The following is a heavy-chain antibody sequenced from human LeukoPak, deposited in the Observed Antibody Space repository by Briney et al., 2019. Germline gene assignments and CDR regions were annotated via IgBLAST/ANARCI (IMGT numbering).Heavy chain of an antibody. CDR1: GFTFSSYE. V-gene: IGHV3-23*01. D-gene: IGHD3-10*01. CDR3: AKVDGSGSYYHTHYFDY. J-gene: IGHJ4*02. Sequence: PGGSLRLSCAASGFTFSSYEMNWVRQAPGKGLEWVSAISGSGGSTYYADSVKGRFTISRDNSKNTLYLQMNSLRAEDTAVYYCAKVDGSGSYYHTHYFDYWGQGTLVTVSS. CDR2: ISGSGGST.